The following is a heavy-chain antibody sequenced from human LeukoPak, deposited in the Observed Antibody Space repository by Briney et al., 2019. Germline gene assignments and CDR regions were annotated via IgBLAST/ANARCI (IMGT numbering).Heavy chain of an antibody. J-gene: IGHJ2*01. CDR3: ARENYGDLLYWYFDL. CDR2: IYTSGST. D-gene: IGHD4-17*01. CDR1: GGSISSGSYY. V-gene: IGHV4-61*02. Sequence: SQTLSLTCTVSGGSISSGSYYWSWIRQPAGKGLEWIGRIYTSGSTNYNPSLKSRVTISVDTSKNQFSLKLSSATAADTAVYYCARENYGDLLYWYFDLWGRGTLVTVSS.